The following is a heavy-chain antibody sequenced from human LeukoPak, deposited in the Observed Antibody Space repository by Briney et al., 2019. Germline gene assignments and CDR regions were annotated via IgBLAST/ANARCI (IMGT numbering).Heavy chain of an antibody. CDR1: GGSISSYY. J-gene: IGHJ3*02. CDR2: IYYSGST. Sequence: SETLSLTCTVSGGSISSYYWSWIRQPPGKGLEWIGYIYYSGSTNYNPSLKSRVTISVDTSKNQFSLKLSSVTAADTAVYYCARGSRLGVVERDAFDIWGQGTVVTVSS. D-gene: IGHD3-3*01. CDR3: ARGSRLGVVERDAFDI. V-gene: IGHV4-59*01.